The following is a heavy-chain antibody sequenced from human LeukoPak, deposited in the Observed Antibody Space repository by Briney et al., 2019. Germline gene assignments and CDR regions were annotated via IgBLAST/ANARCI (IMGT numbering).Heavy chain of an antibody. D-gene: IGHD2-2*01. J-gene: IGHJ4*02. Sequence: PGRSLRLSCEASGFTFSSHGMHWVRQAPGKGLKWVAVIWYDGSYKYYADSVKGRFTISRDNSNSTLYLQMNSLRAEDTAVYYCARDKSTSCYYFDYWGQGALVTVSS. CDR3: ARDKSTSCYYFDY. V-gene: IGHV3-33*08. CDR2: IWYDGSYK. CDR1: GFTFSSHG.